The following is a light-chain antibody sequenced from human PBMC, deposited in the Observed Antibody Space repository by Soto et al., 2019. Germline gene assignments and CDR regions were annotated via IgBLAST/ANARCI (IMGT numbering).Light chain of an antibody. Sequence: DIQMTQSPSSLSASVGDRVTITCQASQDISNYLNWYQQKPGKAPKLLIYDASNLEKGVPSRFSGSGSGTHFTFTISSLQPEDIATYYCQQYDNLPPYTFGQGTKLEIK. CDR3: QQYDNLPPYT. J-gene: IGKJ2*01. V-gene: IGKV1-33*01. CDR2: DAS. CDR1: QDISNY.